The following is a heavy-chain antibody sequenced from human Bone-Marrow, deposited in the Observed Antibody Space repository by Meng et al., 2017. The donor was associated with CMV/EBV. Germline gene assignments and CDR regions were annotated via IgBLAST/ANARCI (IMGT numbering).Heavy chain of an antibody. CDR3: ARAIGLGY. Sequence: GESLKISCAASGFTFSSYAMSWVRQAPGKGLEWVSAISGSGGSTYYADSVKGRFTISRDNSKNTLYLQMNSLRAEDTAVYYCARAIGLGYWGQGTMVTVAS. CDR2: ISGSGGST. CDR1: GFTFSSYA. V-gene: IGHV3-23*01. D-gene: IGHD6-19*01. J-gene: IGHJ4*02.